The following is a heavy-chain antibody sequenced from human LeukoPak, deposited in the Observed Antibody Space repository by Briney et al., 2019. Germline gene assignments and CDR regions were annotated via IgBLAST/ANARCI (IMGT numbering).Heavy chain of an antibody. V-gene: IGHV4-34*01. CDR2: INHSGST. CDR1: GGSFSGYC. CDR3: ARGLGIAAAGKSNWFDP. J-gene: IGHJ5*02. D-gene: IGHD6-13*01. Sequence: SETLSLTCAVYGGSFSGYCWICIRQPPGKGRECSGEINHSGSTNYNPSLKSRVTISVDTSKNQFSPKMSSVTAADTAVYYCARGLGIAAAGKSNWFDPWGQGTLVTVSS.